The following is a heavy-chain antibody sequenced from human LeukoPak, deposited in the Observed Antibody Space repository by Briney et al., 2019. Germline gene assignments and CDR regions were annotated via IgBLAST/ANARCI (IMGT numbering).Heavy chain of an antibody. J-gene: IGHJ4*02. D-gene: IGHD3-10*01. CDR3: AKALWFRELLDY. CDR1: GFTFSSYA. CDR2: ISGSGGST. V-gene: IGHV3-23*01. Sequence: GGSLRLPCAASGFTFSSYAMSWVRQAPGKGLEWVSAISGSGGSTYYADSVKGRFTISRDNSKNTLYLQMNSLRAEDTAVYYCAKALWFRELLDYWGQGTLVTVSS.